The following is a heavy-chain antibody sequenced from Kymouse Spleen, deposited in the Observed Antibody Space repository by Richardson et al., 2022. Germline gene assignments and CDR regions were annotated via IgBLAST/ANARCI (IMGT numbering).Heavy chain of an antibody. J-gene: IGHJ5*02. CDR1: GGSFSGYY. D-gene: IGHD3-9*01. V-gene: IGHV4-34*01. CDR2: INHSGST. Sequence: QVQLQQWGAGLLKPSETLSLTCAVYGGSFSGYYWSWIRQPPGKGLEWIGEINHSGSTNYNPSLKSRVTISVDTSKNQFSLKLSSVTAADTAVYYCARDVHYDILTGYYDWFDPWGQGTLVTVSS. CDR3: ARDVHYDILTGYYDWFDP.